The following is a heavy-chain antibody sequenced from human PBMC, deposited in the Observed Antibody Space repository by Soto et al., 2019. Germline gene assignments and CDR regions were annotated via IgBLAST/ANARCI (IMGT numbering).Heavy chain of an antibody. CDR3: ASVTFGGVVLAH. D-gene: IGHD3-16*01. V-gene: IGHV4-59*01. Sequence: PSETLSLTCTVSAASFSKYYWSWIRQPPGKGLEWIGYIYFNGNTNYNPSRKRRVTISIDTSKKQISLNLTSVTDADTAVYYCASVTFGGVVLAHWGQGTLVTVSS. CDR2: IYFNGNT. J-gene: IGHJ4*02. CDR1: AASFSKYY.